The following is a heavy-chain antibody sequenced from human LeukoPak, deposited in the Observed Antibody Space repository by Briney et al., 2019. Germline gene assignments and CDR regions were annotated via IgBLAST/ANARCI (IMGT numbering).Heavy chain of an antibody. J-gene: IGHJ4*02. CDR1: GFTFSDYY. CDR3: ARVYLGDLSSLFRHFDY. D-gene: IGHD6-6*01. CDR2: ISSSGSTI. Sequence: PGGSLRLSCAASGFTFSDYYMSWIRQAPGKGLEWVSYISSSGSTIYYADSVKGRFTISRDNAKNSLYLQMNSLRAEDTAVYYCARVYLGDLSSLFRHFDYWGQGTLVTVSS. V-gene: IGHV3-11*04.